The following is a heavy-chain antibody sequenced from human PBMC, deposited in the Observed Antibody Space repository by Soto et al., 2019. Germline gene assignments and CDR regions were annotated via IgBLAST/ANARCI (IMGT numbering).Heavy chain of an antibody. CDR1: GGSISSYY. J-gene: IGHJ4*02. V-gene: IGHV4-59*01. CDR2: IYYSGST. D-gene: IGHD4-17*01. Sequence: SLTCTVSGGSISSYYWSWIRQPPGKGLEWIGYIYYSGSTNYNPSLKSRVTISVDTSKNQFSLKLSSVTAADTAVYYCARAYGDYSSVLFDYWGQGTLVTVSS. CDR3: ARAYGDYSSVLFDY.